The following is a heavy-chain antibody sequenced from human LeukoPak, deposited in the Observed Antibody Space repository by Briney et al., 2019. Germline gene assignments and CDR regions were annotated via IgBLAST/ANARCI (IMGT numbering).Heavy chain of an antibody. Sequence: GGSLRLSCAASGFTVSSNYMSWVRQAPGKGLEWVSVIYSGGSTYYADSVKGRFTISRDNSKNTLDLQMNTLRAEDTAVYYCARDRFAVTTGGSMDVWGQGTTVIVSS. J-gene: IGHJ6*02. CDR3: ARDRFAVTTGGSMDV. CDR2: IYSGGST. CDR1: GFTVSSNY. V-gene: IGHV3-66*01. D-gene: IGHD4-17*01.